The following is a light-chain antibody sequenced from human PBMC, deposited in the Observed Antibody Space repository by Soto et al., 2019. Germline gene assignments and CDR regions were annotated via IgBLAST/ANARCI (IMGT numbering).Light chain of an antibody. CDR1: QNIRNN. CDR2: DTS. CDR3: HQYNNWPLT. Sequence: EIVMTQSAATLSVSPGESATLSCRSSQNIRNNLAWYQQKPGQAPRLLFSDTSTRATTVPARFNGSGSGTEFSLAISNLQSEDFAVYYCHQYNNWPLTFGGRTKVDIK. V-gene: IGKV3-15*01. J-gene: IGKJ4*01.